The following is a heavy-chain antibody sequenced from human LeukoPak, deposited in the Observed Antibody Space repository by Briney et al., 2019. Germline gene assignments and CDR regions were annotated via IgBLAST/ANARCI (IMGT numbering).Heavy chain of an antibody. Sequence: SETLSLTCAVYGGSFSGYYWSYIRQPPGKGLEWIGEINHSGSTNYNPSLKSRVTISVDTSKNQFSLKLTSVTAADTAVYYCARRTYYYDSSAYQNWFDSWGQGTLVTVSS. CDR1: GGSFSGYY. CDR2: INHSGST. CDR3: ARRTYYYDSSAYQNWFDS. J-gene: IGHJ5*01. D-gene: IGHD3-22*01. V-gene: IGHV4-34*01.